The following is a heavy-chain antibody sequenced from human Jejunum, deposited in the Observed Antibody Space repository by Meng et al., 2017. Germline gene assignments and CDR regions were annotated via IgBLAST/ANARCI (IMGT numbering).Heavy chain of an antibody. Sequence: QVQLQESGPGLVKPSEILSLTCTVSGVSISLSSFSWVWIRQSPGKGLEYIGNIYYNGRTYYNPSLNNRVTISADTSKNQFSLNLSSVTAADTAVYYCARVIDGYETRPFDSWGQGILVTVSS. D-gene: IGHD5-12*01. V-gene: IGHV4-39*01. J-gene: IGHJ4*02. CDR1: GVSISLSSFS. CDR2: IYYNGRT. CDR3: ARVIDGYETRPFDS.